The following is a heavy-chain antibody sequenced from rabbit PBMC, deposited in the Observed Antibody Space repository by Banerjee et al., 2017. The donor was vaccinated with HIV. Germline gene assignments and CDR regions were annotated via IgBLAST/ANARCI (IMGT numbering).Heavy chain of an antibody. J-gene: IGHJ3*01. CDR2: IYSGSGGT. Sequence: EESGGGLVQPEGSLTLTCKASGFDFSSSVYWICWVRQAPGEGLELIGCIYSGSGGTYYANWAKGRFTISKTSSTTVTLQMTSLTAADTATYFCARAGNSYSFFLWGQGTLVTVS. D-gene: IGHD8-1*01. CDR1: GFDFSSSVYW. V-gene: IGHV1S45*01. CDR3: ARAGNSYSFFL.